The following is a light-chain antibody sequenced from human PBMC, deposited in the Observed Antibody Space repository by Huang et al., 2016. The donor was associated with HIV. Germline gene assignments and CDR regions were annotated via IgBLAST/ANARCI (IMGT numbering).Light chain of an antibody. J-gene: IGKJ4*01. V-gene: IGKV3-11*01. CDR2: DAS. CDR3: QQRSDWPLT. CDR1: QSVSTY. Sequence: PGERATLSCRPSQSVSTYLAWYKQRSGQAPRLLIYDASNRVPGIPARFSGSGSGTDFTLTISSLEPEDFAVYYCQQRSDWPLTFGGGTKVEMK.